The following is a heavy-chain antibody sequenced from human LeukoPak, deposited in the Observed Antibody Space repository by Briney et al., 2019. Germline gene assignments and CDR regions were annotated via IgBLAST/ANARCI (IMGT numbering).Heavy chain of an antibody. Sequence: PSETLSLTCAVYGGSFSGYYWSWIRQPPGKGLEWIGEINHSGSTNYNLSLKSRVTISVDTSKNQFSLKLSSVTAADTAVYYCARVPRRTYYYMDVWGKGTTVTVSS. D-gene: IGHD1-7*01. V-gene: IGHV4-34*01. J-gene: IGHJ6*03. CDR2: INHSGST. CDR1: GGSFSGYY. CDR3: ARVPRRTYYYMDV.